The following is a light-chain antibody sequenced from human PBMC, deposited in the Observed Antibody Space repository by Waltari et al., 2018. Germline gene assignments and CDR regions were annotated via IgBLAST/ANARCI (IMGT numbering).Light chain of an antibody. J-gene: IGKJ1*01. V-gene: IGKV4-1*01. Sequence: DIVMTQSPDSLAVSLGERATINCKSSQSVLYSSNDKNYLAWYQQKPGQPPTLLIYWASTRQSGVPDRFSCSGSGTDFTLTISSLQAEDVAVYYCQQYYSKRTFGQGTKVEI. CDR1: QSVLYSSNDKNY. CDR2: WAS. CDR3: QQYYSKRT.